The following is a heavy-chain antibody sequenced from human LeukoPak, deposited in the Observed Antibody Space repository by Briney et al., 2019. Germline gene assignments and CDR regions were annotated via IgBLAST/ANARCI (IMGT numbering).Heavy chain of an antibody. CDR3: AKDRRDGYFGDAFDI. J-gene: IGHJ3*02. Sequence: GRSLRLSCAASGFTFGDYAMYWVRQAPGKGLEWVSGISWNGGSTGYADSVKGRFTISRDNAKNSLYLQMNSLRAEDMALYYCAKDRRDGYFGDAFDIRGQGTMVTVSS. V-gene: IGHV3-9*03. D-gene: IGHD5-24*01. CDR2: ISWNGGST. CDR1: GFTFGDYA.